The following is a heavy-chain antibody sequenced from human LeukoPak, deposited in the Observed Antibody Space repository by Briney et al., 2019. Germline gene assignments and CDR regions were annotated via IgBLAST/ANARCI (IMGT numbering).Heavy chain of an antibody. CDR1: GFTFSDYY. V-gene: IGHV3-11*05. J-gene: IGHJ4*02. Sequence: GGSLRLSCAASGFTFSDYYMSWIRQAPGKGLEWVSYISGSSTYTNYADSVKGRFTISRDNAKNSLYLQMNSPRAEDTAVYYCARDGDRCTSTSCYGPGDNWGQGTLVTVSS. CDR2: ISGSSTYT. CDR3: ARDGDRCTSTSCYGPGDN. D-gene: IGHD2-2*01.